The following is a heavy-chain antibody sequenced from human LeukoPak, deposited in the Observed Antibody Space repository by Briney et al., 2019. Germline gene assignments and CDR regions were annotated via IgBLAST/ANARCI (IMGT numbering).Heavy chain of an antibody. J-gene: IGHJ4*02. Sequence: PGGSLRLSGAASGFTFSDYYMSWIRQAPGKGLEWVSYISSSGSTIYYADSVKGRFTISRDNAKNSLYLQMNSLRAEDTAVYYCASSKGRGDSSGYYFLAVDYWGQGTLVTVSS. CDR3: ASSKGRGDSSGYYFLAVDY. D-gene: IGHD3-22*01. CDR2: ISSSGSTI. V-gene: IGHV3-11*01. CDR1: GFTFSDYY.